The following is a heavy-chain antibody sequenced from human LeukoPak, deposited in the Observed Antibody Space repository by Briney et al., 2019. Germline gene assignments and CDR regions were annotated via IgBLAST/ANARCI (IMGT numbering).Heavy chain of an antibody. CDR1: GYTFIGYY. V-gene: IGHV1-2*02. CDR3: ARDRSYYDNSAQDY. D-gene: IGHD3-22*01. CDR2: INPNSGGT. Sequence: ASVKVSCRASGYTFIGYYLYWVRQAPGQGLEWMGWINPNSGGTNFAEKFQGRVTMTRDTSISTAYMELSRLRSDDTAVYYCARDRSYYDNSAQDYWGQGTLVTVSS. J-gene: IGHJ4*02.